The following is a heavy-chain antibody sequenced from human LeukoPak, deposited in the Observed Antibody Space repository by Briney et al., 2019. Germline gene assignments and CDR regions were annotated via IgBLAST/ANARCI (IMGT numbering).Heavy chain of an antibody. Sequence: ASVKVSCKASGYTFTNYAMNWVRQAPGQGLEWMGGIIPIFGTANYAQKFQGRVTITADESTSTAYMELSSLRSEDTAVYYCAREGLELETVSNWFDPWGQGTLVTVSS. CDR3: AREGLELETVSNWFDP. D-gene: IGHD1-1*01. V-gene: IGHV1-69*13. CDR1: GYTFTNYA. CDR2: IIPIFGTA. J-gene: IGHJ5*02.